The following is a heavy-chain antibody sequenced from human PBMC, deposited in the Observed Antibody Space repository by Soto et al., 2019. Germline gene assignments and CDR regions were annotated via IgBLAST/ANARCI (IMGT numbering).Heavy chain of an antibody. CDR1: VFIFIDYY. CDR3: GRAYTDGIDI. J-gene: IGHJ3*02. Sequence: PVGSLRLSCAASVFIFIDYYITVIRQAPGKGLEWVSYTSSSVNCIYYADSVKGRFTISRDNAKNSLYLQMSSLRDEDTAVYYCGRAYTDGIDIWGQRTMVTVSS. V-gene: IGHV3-11*01. D-gene: IGHD1-1*01. CDR2: TSSSVNCI.